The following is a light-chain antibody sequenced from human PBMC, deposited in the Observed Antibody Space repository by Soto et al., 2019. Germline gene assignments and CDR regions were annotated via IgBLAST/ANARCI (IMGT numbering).Light chain of an antibody. V-gene: IGKV1-9*01. Sequence: IQLTQSPSSLSASVGDRVTITCRASQDIRSDLVWYQQKPGKAPELLIYTASILLGGVPSRFSGSGSGTDFTLTVSSLQPEDFATYYCQQLSTYPLTFGGGTKVDI. CDR2: TAS. J-gene: IGKJ4*01. CDR1: QDIRSD. CDR3: QQLSTYPLT.